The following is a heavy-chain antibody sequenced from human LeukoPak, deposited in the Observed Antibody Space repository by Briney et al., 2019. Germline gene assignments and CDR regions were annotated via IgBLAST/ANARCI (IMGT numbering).Heavy chain of an antibody. Sequence: GRSLRLSCAASGFTFDDFAMHWVRQVPGKGLEWVSGISWNSGDIGYADSVKGRFTISRDNAKNSLSLQMNSLRAEDTAFYYCAKDMSGSYRHNFLDFWGRGTLVTVSS. J-gene: IGHJ4*02. D-gene: IGHD3-10*01. CDR3: AKDMSGSYRHNFLDF. V-gene: IGHV3-9*01. CDR2: ISWNSGDI. CDR1: GFTFDDFA.